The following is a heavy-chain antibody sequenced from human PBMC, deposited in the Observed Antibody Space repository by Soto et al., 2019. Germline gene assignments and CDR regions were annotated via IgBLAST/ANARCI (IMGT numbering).Heavy chain of an antibody. Sequence: PGGSLRLACEASGVTLNPYSMHWVRQPPGKWLEWLAAIWYDGTQKYYADSVKGRFIISRDNSKKTLYLEMNSLRAEDTAVYYCARAGGTTVTGLWHFDSWGQGXLVTV. CDR3: ARAGGTTVTGLWHFDS. J-gene: IGHJ4*02. D-gene: IGHD4-17*01. V-gene: IGHV3-33*01. CDR1: GVTLNPYS. CDR2: IWYDGTQK.